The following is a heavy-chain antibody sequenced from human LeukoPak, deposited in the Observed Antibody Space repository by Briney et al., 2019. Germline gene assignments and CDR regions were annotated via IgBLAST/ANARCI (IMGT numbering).Heavy chain of an antibody. V-gene: IGHV3-21*01. CDR1: GFTFSSYS. J-gene: IGHJ4*02. CDR3: ARGEGVVVVTAIRDFDY. D-gene: IGHD2-21*02. CDR2: ISSSSSYI. Sequence: GGSLRLSCAASGFTFSSYSMNWVRQAPGKGLEWVSSISSSSSYIYYADSVKGRFTISRDNAKNSPYLQMNSLRAEDTAVYYCARGEGVVVVTAIRDFDYWGQGTLVTVSS.